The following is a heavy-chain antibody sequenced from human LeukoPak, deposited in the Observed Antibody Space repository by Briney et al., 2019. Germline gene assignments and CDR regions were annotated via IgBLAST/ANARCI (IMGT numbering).Heavy chain of an antibody. J-gene: IGHJ6*02. Sequence: SETLSLTCTVSGDSISTYYWSWIRQPAGKGLEWIGRIYISGSTNYNPSLKSRVNMSVDTSKNQFSLKLSSVTAADTAVYYCARHHYVGYGMDVWGQGTTVTVSS. CDR1: GDSISTYY. V-gene: IGHV4-4*07. D-gene: IGHD3-16*01. CDR2: IYISGST. CDR3: ARHHYVGYGMDV.